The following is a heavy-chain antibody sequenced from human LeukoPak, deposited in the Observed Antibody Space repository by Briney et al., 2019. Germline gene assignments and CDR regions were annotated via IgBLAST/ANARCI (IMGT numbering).Heavy chain of an antibody. Sequence: GGSLRLSCAASGFSFSSYIMNWVRQAPGKGLEWVAVISYDGSNKYYADSVKGRFTISRDNSKNTLYLQMNSLRAEDTAVYYCAKLWFGEPLDYWGQGTLVTVSS. CDR2: ISYDGSNK. J-gene: IGHJ4*02. CDR1: GFSFSSYI. CDR3: AKLWFGEPLDY. D-gene: IGHD3-10*01. V-gene: IGHV3-30*18.